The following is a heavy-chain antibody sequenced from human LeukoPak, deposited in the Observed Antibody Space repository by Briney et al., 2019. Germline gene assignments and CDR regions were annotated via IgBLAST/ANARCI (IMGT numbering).Heavy chain of an antibody. D-gene: IGHD5-24*01. Sequence: GGSLRLSCAASGFTFSSYWMSWVRQAPGKGLEWVANIKQDGSEKYYVDSVKGRFTISRANAQTSLYLPMNSLRAEDTAVYYCARDKSRDGYMYYFDYWGQGTLVTVSS. CDR1: GFTFSSYW. J-gene: IGHJ4*02. V-gene: IGHV3-7*01. CDR3: ARDKSRDGYMYYFDY. CDR2: IKQDGSEK.